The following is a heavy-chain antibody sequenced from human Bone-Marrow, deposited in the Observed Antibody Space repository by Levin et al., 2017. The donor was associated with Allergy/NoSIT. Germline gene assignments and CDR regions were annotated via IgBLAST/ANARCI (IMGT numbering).Heavy chain of an antibody. D-gene: IGHD3-10*01. Sequence: GESLKISCAASGFTVSGYYLSWVRQAPGKGLEWVSTIYDAGRTYYADPVKGRFTISRDNSKDTLYPQMNSLRADDTAVYYCASVRFPGYNGSGSYYNEYYFDSRGQGALVAVSS. CDR1: GFTVSGYY. CDR3: ASVRFPGYNGSGSYYNEYYFDS. V-gene: IGHV3-53*01. J-gene: IGHJ4*02. CDR2: IYDAGRT.